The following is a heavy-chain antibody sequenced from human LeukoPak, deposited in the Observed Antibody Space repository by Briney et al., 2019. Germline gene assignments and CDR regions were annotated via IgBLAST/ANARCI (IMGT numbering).Heavy chain of an antibody. V-gene: IGHV3-21*01. J-gene: IGHJ6*02. CDR1: GFTFSSYS. Sequence: GGSLRLSCAASGFTFSSYSMNWVRQAPGKGLEWVSSISSSSSYIYYADSVKGRFIISRDNAKNSLYLQMNSLRAEDTAVYYCARAPPHYYDSSGYYDYYYGMDVWGQGTTVTVSS. CDR3: ARAPPHYYDSSGYYDYYYGMDV. CDR2: ISSSSSYI. D-gene: IGHD3-22*01.